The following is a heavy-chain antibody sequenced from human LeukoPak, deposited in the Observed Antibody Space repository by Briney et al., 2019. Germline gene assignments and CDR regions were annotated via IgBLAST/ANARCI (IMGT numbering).Heavy chain of an antibody. CDR2: IIPIFGTA. CDR1: GGTFSSYA. CDR3: AGPVMGGDIVVVPATLMDAFDI. D-gene: IGHD2-2*01. J-gene: IGHJ3*02. V-gene: IGHV1-69*01. Sequence: SVKVSRKASGGTFSSYAISWVRQAPGQGLEWMGGIIPIFGTANYAQKFQGRVTITADESTSTAYMELSSLRSEDTAVYYCAGPVMGGDIVVVPATLMDAFDIWGQGTMVTVSS.